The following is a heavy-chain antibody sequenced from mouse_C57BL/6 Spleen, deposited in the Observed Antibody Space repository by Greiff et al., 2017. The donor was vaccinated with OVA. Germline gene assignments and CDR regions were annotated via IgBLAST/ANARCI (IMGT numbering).Heavy chain of an antibody. Sequence: VKLMESGAELVRPGASVTLSCKASGYTFTDYEMHWVKQTPVHGLEWIGAIDPETGGTAYNQKFKGKAILTAGKSSSTAYMELRSLTSEDSAVYYCTNYYGSSYDWYFDVWGTGTTVTVSS. CDR2: IDPETGGT. D-gene: IGHD1-1*01. V-gene: IGHV1-15*01. J-gene: IGHJ1*03. CDR1: GYTFTDYE. CDR3: TNYYGSSYDWYFDV.